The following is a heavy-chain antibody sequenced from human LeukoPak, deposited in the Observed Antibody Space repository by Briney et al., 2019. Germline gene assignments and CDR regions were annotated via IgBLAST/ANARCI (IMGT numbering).Heavy chain of an antibody. D-gene: IGHD2/OR15-2a*01. CDR1: GYTFTSYA. Sequence: GASVKVSCKASGYTFTSYAMHWVRQAPGQRLEWMGWINAGNGNTKYSQKFLGRVTITRDTSASTAYMELSSLRSEDTAVYYCARVPFYDAFDIWGQGTMVTVSS. CDR2: INAGNGNT. V-gene: IGHV1-3*01. CDR3: ARVPFYDAFDI. J-gene: IGHJ3*02.